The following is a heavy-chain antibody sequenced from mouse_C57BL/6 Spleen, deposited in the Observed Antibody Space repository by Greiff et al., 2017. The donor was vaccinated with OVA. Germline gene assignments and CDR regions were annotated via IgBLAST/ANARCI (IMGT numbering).Heavy chain of an antibody. CDR2: IRSKSNNYAT. J-gene: IGHJ4*01. D-gene: IGHD1-1*01. Sequence: EVHLVESGGGLVQPKGSLKLSCAASGFSFNTYAMNWVRQAPGKGLEWVARIRSKSNNYATYYADSVKDRFTISRDDSESMLYLQMNNLKTEDTAMYYCVTAVVRDYYAMDYWGQGTSVTVSS. V-gene: IGHV10-1*01. CDR3: VTAVVRDYYAMDY. CDR1: GFSFNTYA.